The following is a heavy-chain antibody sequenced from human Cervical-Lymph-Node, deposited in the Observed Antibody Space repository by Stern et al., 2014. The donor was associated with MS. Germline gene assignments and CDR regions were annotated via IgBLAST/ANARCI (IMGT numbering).Heavy chain of an antibody. J-gene: IGHJ6*02. Sequence: QVQLVQSGAEVKKPGASVKVSCKASGYSFTVFNTHWVRQAPGQGLEWMGRISPHTGGAGDAEKLQGRVTMTRDTSITTAYMELDRLTSDDTAVYYCATHGGSSFQMDVWGQGTPVTVSS. CDR1: GYSFTVFN. V-gene: IGHV1-2*06. CDR3: ATHGGSSFQMDV. D-gene: IGHD6-13*01. CDR2: ISPHTGGA.